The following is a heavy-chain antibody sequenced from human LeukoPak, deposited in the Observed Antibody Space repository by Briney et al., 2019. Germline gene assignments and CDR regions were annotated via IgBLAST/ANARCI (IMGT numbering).Heavy chain of an antibody. D-gene: IGHD3-22*01. J-gene: IGHJ4*02. CDR2: IIPILGIA. Sequence: GASVKVSCKASGGTFSSYAISWVRQAPGQGLEWMGRIIPILGIANYAQKFQGRVTITADKSTSTAYMELSSLRSEDTAVYYCAIYYYDSSGYYSAFGYWGQGTLVTVSS. V-gene: IGHV1-69*04. CDR3: AIYYYDSSGYYSAFGY. CDR1: GGTFSSYA.